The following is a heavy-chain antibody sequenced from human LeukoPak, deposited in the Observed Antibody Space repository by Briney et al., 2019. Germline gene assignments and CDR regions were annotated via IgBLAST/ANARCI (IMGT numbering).Heavy chain of an antibody. V-gene: IGHV3-48*01. D-gene: IGHD3-22*01. J-gene: IGHJ4*02. CDR2: ISTSSTL. Sequence: GGSLRLSCAASGFTFSSYSMNWVRQAPGKGLEWVSYISTSSTLYYADSVKGRFTISRDNAKNSLYLQMNSLRAEDTAVYYCARGDYYDSKPFDYWGQGTLVTVSS. CDR1: GFTFSSYS. CDR3: ARGDYYDSKPFDY.